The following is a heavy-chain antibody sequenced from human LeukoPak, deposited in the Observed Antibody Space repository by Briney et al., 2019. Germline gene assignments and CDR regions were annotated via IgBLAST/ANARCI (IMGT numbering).Heavy chain of an antibody. CDR1: GGSISSYY. CDR3: ARGGYYAFDI. V-gene: IGHV4-59*12. J-gene: IGHJ3*02. Sequence: SETLSLTCTVSGGSISSYYWSWIRQPPGKGLEWIGYIYYSGSTYYNPSLKSRVTISVDRSKNQFSLKLSSVTAADTAVYYCARGGYYAFDIWGQGTMVTVSS. CDR2: IYYSGST. D-gene: IGHD3-22*01.